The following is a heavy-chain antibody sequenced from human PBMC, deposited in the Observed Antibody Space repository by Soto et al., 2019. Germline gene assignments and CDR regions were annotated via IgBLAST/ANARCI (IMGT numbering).Heavy chain of an antibody. J-gene: IGHJ6*02. V-gene: IGHV3-23*01. D-gene: IGHD1-26*01. CDR1: GFTFSNFA. Sequence: EVQLLESGGGLVQPGGSLRLSCVVSGFTFSNFAMSWVRQAPGKGLEWVSSISGSGGSTYYAASVKGRLIISRDNSKNTLFMRLSSLRPEDPARYHCAKAFTPTRSLFGIVGATYQEALRNYYYYGMDVWGQGTTVTVSS. CDR3: AKAFTPTRSLFGIVGATYQEALRNYYYYGMDV. CDR2: ISGSGGST.